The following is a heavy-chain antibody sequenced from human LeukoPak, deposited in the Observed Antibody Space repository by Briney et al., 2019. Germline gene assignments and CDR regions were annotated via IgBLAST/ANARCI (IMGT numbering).Heavy chain of an antibody. CDR3: ARLVSYDVLTENFYKSYMDV. CDR1: SGSISSNNYY. Sequence: PSETLSLTCTVSSGSISSNNYYWGWIRQPPGKGLEWVGSIYYTGSTFYNPSLKSRVTMSLAALKNQFTLKVPSVTATDTAVYYCARLVSYDVLTENFYKSYMDVWGKGTTVTVSS. CDR2: IYYTGST. D-gene: IGHD3-9*01. J-gene: IGHJ6*03. V-gene: IGHV4-39*01.